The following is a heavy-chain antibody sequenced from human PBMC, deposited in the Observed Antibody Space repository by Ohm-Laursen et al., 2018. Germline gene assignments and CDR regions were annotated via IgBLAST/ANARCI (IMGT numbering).Heavy chain of an antibody. D-gene: IGHD3-10*01. CDR1: GFTFSRYS. CDR3: ARLATGSSSYYFDY. CDR2: ISISTSYI. Sequence: SLRLSCAASGFTFSRYSMNWVRQAPGKGLEWVSSISISTSYIYYADSVKGRFTISRDNAKNSLYLQMNSLRAEDTAVYYCARLATGSSSYYFDYWGQGTLVTVSS. J-gene: IGHJ4*02. V-gene: IGHV3-21*01.